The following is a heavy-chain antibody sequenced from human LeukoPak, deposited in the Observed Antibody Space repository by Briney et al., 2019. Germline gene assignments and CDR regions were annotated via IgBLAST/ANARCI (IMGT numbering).Heavy chain of an antibody. Sequence: SETLSLTCSVSGGSISSGDYYWTWIRQPPGKGLEWIGYIYYSGSTYYNPSLKSRVTISADTSKNQFSLKLSSVTAADTAMYYCARGYCSSTTCPHPLGWGQGTLVTVSS. CDR3: ARGYCSSTTCPHPLG. V-gene: IGHV4-30-4*02. D-gene: IGHD2-2*01. J-gene: IGHJ4*02. CDR1: GGSISSGDYY. CDR2: IYYSGST.